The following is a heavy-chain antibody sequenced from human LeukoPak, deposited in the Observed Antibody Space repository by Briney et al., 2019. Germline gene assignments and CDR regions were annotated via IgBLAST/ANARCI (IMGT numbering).Heavy chain of an antibody. CDR2: IYPGDSDT. CDR1: GYSFTSYW. J-gene: IGHJ4*02. Sequence: GESLKISCKGSGYSFTSYWIGWVRQMPGKGLEWMGIIYPGDSDTRYSPSFQGQVTISADKSISTAYLQWSSLKASDTAMYYCARAKASRRDGYNGLDYWGQGTLVIVSS. V-gene: IGHV5-51*01. D-gene: IGHD5-24*01. CDR3: ARAKASRRDGYNGLDY.